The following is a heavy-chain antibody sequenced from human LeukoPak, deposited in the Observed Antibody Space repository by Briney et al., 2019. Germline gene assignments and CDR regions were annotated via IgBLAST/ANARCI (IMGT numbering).Heavy chain of an antibody. Sequence: SQTLSLTCTVSGGSISSGGYYWSWIRQHPGKGLEWIGYIYYSGTTYYNPSLKSRITISVDTSKNQSSLKLSSVTAADKAVYYCARDREYDSSGYYYRAGLFDIWGQGTMVTVSS. V-gene: IGHV4-31*03. D-gene: IGHD3-22*01. CDR1: GGSISSGGYY. CDR3: ARDREYDSSGYYYRAGLFDI. J-gene: IGHJ3*02. CDR2: IYYSGTT.